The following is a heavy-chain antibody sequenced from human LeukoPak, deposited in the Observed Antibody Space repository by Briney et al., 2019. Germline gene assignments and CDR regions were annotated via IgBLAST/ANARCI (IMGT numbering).Heavy chain of an antibody. D-gene: IGHD6-6*01. CDR1: GYTFTSYG. Sequence: GASVKVSCKAAGYTFTSYGISWVRQAPGQGLEWMGWSSAYNGNTNYAPKLQGRVTMTTDTYTSTAYMALRSLRSDDTAVYYCARDLGSSATSTNWFDPWGQGTLVTVSS. V-gene: IGHV1-18*01. CDR2: SSAYNGNT. J-gene: IGHJ5*02. CDR3: ARDLGSSATSTNWFDP.